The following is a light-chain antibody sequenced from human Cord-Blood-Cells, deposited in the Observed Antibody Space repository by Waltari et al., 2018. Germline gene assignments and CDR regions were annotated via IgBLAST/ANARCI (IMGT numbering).Light chain of an antibody. CDR1: SRYVGGYNY. V-gene: IGLV2-14*01. CDR3: SSYTSSSTLGV. Sequence: QSALTQPASVSGSPGQSITISCTGTSRYVGGYNYVSRYQQHPGKAPKLMIYDVSKRPSGVSNRFSGSKSGNTASLTISGLQAEDEADYYCSSYTSSSTLGVFGTGTKVTVL. J-gene: IGLJ1*01. CDR2: DVS.